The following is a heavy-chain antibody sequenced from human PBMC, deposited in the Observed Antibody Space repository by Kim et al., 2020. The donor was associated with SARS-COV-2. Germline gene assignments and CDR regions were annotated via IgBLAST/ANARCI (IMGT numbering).Heavy chain of an antibody. D-gene: IGHD1-26*01. Sequence: SVKVSCKASGGTFSSYAISWVRQAPGQGLEWMGRIIPILGIANYAQKFQGRVTITADKSTSTAYMELSSLRSEDTAVYYCAAYSGSYGLLDYWGHGTLVTVSS. CDR1: GGTFSSYA. J-gene: IGHJ4*01. V-gene: IGHV1-69*04. CDR2: IIPILGIA. CDR3: AAYSGSYGLLDY.